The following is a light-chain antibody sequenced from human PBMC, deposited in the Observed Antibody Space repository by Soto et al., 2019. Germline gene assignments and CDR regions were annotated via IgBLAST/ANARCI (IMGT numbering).Light chain of an antibody. CDR3: QQYGSSSWT. J-gene: IGKJ1*01. V-gene: IGKV3-20*01. CDR1: QSVSSSY. CDR2: GAS. Sequence: IVLTHSPCTLSFSPLERATLSCISSQSVSSSYLAWYQQKPGQAPRLLIYGASSRATGIPDRFSGSGSGTDFTLTISRLEPEDFAVYYCQQYGSSSWTFGQGTKVDIK.